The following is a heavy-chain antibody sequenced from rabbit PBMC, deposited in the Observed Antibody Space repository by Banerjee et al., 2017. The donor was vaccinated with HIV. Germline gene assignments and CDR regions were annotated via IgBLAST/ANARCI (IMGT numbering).Heavy chain of an antibody. CDR2: INTSSGNT. D-gene: IGHD3-1*01. Sequence: CWVRQAPGKGLEWIACINTSSGNTVYASWAKGRFTISKTSSTTVTLQMTSLTAADTATYFCAREEVVAGYGGVGHAMGLALWGQGTLVTVS. J-gene: IGHJ6*01. CDR3: AREEVVAGYGGVGHAMGLAL. V-gene: IGHV1S40*01.